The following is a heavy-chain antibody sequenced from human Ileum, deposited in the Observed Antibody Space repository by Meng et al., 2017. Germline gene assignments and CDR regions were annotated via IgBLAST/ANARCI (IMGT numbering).Heavy chain of an antibody. Sequence: SETLSPTCAVSAYSINSGYYWGWIRQPPGKGLEWNGSVYRSGSTSYNPSLGSRTTESVDTSEHQFSLKLTSLTATDTAVYYCARGGYASRNYYTDFDLWGQGTLVTVSS. D-gene: IGHD3-10*01. J-gene: IGHJ4*02. CDR3: ARGGYASRNYYTDFDL. CDR1: AYSINSGYY. V-gene: IGHV4-38-2*01. CDR2: VYRSGST.